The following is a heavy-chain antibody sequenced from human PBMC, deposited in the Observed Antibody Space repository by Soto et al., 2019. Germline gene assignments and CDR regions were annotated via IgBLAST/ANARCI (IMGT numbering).Heavy chain of an antibody. J-gene: IGHJ4*02. CDR3: ARQASFDY. Sequence: PGGSLRLSCAASGFPFSSYWMHWVRQAPGEGLVWVSRINTDGSSTSYADSVKGRFTISRDNAKNTLYLQMNSLRTEDTAVYYCARQASFDYWGRGTLVIVSS. V-gene: IGHV3-74*01. CDR1: GFPFSSYW. CDR2: INTDGSST.